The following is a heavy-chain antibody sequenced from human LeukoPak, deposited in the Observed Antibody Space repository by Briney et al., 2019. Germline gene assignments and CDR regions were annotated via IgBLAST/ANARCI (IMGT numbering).Heavy chain of an antibody. J-gene: IGHJ4*02. D-gene: IGHD3-3*01. CDR1: GFTLDDYG. Sequence: AGGSLRLSCAASGFTLDDYGMICVRHVPGKGLECVSGINWNGGSTVCADSVKGRFTISRDNAKNSLYLQMDSLRVEDTALYYCARGIRFLEWLSGFDYWGQGTLVTVSS. V-gene: IGHV3-20*04. CDR3: ARGIRFLEWLSGFDY. CDR2: INWNGGST.